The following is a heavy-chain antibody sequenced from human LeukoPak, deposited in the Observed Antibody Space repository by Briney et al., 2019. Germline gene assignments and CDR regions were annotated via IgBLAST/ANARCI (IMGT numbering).Heavy chain of an antibody. CDR1: GFTFSDYY. D-gene: IGHD3-10*01. J-gene: IGHJ6*03. CDR2: ISSSGSTI. CDR3: AKDSAFYYIDV. V-gene: IGHV3-11*04. Sequence: GGSLRLSCAAFGFTFSDYYMSWIRQAPGKGLEWVSYISSSGSTIYYADSVKGRFTISRDNSKNTLCLQMNSLKGDDTAVYYCAKDSAFYYIDVWGKGTTVIISS.